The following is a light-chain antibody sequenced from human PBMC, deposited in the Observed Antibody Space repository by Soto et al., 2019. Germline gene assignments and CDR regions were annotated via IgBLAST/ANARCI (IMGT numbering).Light chain of an antibody. Sequence: QSALTQPPSASGSPGQSVTISCTGTSSDVGGYNYVSWYQQHPGKAPKLMIYEVTKRPSGVPDRFSGSKSGNTASLTVSGLQAEDEADYYCSSYAGGILDVFGTGTKVTVL. CDR3: SSYAGGILDV. V-gene: IGLV2-8*01. CDR1: SSDVGGYNY. J-gene: IGLJ1*01. CDR2: EVT.